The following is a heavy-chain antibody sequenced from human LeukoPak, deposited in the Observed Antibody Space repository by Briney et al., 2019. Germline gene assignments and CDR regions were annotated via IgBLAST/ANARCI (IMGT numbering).Heavy chain of an antibody. Sequence: SETLSLTCTVSGGSISSYYWSWIRQPPGKGQEWIGYIYYSGSTNYNPSLKSRVTISVDTSKNQFSLKLSSVTAADTAVYYCARRVTVSGVDVWGQGTTVTVSS. CDR2: IYYSGST. J-gene: IGHJ6*02. CDR3: ARRVTVSGVDV. CDR1: GGSISSYY. V-gene: IGHV4-59*08. D-gene: IGHD2-8*01.